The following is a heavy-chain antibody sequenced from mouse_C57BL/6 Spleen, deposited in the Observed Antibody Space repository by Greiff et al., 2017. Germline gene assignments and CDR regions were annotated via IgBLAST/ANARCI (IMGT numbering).Heavy chain of an antibody. Sequence: EVQLQESGGGLVKPGGSLKLSCAASGFTFSSYAMSWVRQTPEQRLEWVATISDGGSYTYYPDNVKGRFTISRDNAKNNLSLQINHLKSEDTAMYYCARDRSYYYGSSCEGWYFDVWGTGTTVTVSS. D-gene: IGHD1-1*01. CDR2: ISDGGSYT. V-gene: IGHV5-4*01. J-gene: IGHJ1*03. CDR1: GFTFSSYA. CDR3: ARDRSYYYGSSCEGWYFDV.